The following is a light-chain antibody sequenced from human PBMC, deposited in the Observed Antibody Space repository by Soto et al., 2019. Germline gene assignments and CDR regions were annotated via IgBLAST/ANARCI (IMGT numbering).Light chain of an antibody. CDR2: AAS. CDR1: QSISSY. V-gene: IGKV1-39*01. Sequence: IQLSHSPSYLSASVEERVTITCRASQSISSYLNWYQQKPGKAPKLLIYAASSLQSGVPSRFSGSGSGTDFTLTISSLQPEDFATYYCQQSYRTPITFGQGTRLEIK. CDR3: QQSYRTPIT. J-gene: IGKJ5*01.